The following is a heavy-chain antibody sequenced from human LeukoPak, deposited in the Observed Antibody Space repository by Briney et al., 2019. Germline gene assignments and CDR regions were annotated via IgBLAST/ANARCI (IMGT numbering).Heavy chain of an antibody. J-gene: IGHJ3*02. CDR2: IYPGDSDT. CDR3: ARPSVDTAMVTISWAFDI. D-gene: IGHD5-18*01. V-gene: IGHV5-51*01. Sequence: GESLKISCQGSGYSFTSYWIGWVRQMPGKGLEWMGIIYPGDSDTRYSPSFQGQVTISADKSISTAHLQWSSLKASDTAMYYCARPSVDTAMVTISWAFDIWGQGTMVTVSS. CDR1: GYSFTSYW.